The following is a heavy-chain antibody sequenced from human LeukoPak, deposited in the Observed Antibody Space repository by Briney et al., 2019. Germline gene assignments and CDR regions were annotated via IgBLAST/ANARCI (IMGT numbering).Heavy chain of an antibody. CDR1: GFTFSTYW. V-gene: IGHV3-21*04. CDR2: ISTTSTYI. D-gene: IGHD3-22*01. Sequence: GGSLRLSCAASGFTFSTYWMSWVRQAPGKGLEWVSSISTTSTYIYYADSVKGRFTISRDNAKNSLYLQMSSLRAEDTAVYFCARTYDSRGYFFDFWGQGTLVTVSS. J-gene: IGHJ4*02. CDR3: ARTYDSRGYFFDF.